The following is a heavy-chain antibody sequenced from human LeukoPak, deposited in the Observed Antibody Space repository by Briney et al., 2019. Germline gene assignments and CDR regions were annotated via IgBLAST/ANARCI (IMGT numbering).Heavy chain of an antibody. CDR2: IYYSGST. CDR1: GGSISGSY. J-gene: IGHJ4*02. CDR3: ATRPARGSGPYYPYFDY. D-gene: IGHD3-22*01. Sequence: PSETLSLTCTVSGGSISGSYWSWIRQPPEKGLEWIGYIYYSGSTNYNPSLKSRVTISVDTSKTQFSLKLTSVTAADTAVYYCATRPARGSGPYYPYFDYWGQGTLVTVSS. V-gene: IGHV4-59*12.